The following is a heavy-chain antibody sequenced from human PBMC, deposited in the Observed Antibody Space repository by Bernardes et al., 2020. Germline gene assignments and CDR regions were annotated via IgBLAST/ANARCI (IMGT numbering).Heavy chain of an antibody. CDR1: GFTFSSYA. D-gene: IGHD3-3*01. J-gene: IGHJ6*02. CDR3: AKDWNGYDYYYGMDV. CDR2: ISGSGGST. Sequence: GGSLRLSCAASGFTFSSYAMSWVRQAPGKGLEWVLAISGSGGSTYYADSVKGRFTISRDNSKNTLYLQMNSLRAEDTAVYYCAKDWNGYDYYYGMDVWGQGTTVTVSS. V-gene: IGHV3-23*01.